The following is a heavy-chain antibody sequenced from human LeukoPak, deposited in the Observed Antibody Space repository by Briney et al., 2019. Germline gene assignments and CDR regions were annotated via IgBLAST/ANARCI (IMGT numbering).Heavy chain of an antibody. CDR3: ARRLGVTNY. D-gene: IGHD3-16*01. V-gene: IGHV3-7*01. Sequence: PGGSLRLSCAASGFTFSNYWLSWVRQPPGKGLEWVANIKQDGSEKYNVDSVKGRFTISRDNAKNSLYLQMNSLRAEDTAVYYCARRLGVTNYWGQGTLVTVSS. CDR1: GFTFSNYW. J-gene: IGHJ4*02. CDR2: IKQDGSEK.